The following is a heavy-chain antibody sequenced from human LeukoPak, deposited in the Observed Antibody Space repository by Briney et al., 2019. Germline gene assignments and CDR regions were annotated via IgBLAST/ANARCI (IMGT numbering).Heavy chain of an antibody. Sequence: PGGSLRLSCAASGFTFDDYAMHWVRQAPGKGLEWVSGISWNSGSIGYADSVKGRFTISRDNAKNSLHLQMNSLRAEDTALYYCAKDIGRGYSCGKFDYWGQGTLVTVSS. CDR1: GFTFDDYA. CDR2: ISWNSGSI. D-gene: IGHD5-18*01. CDR3: AKDIGRGYSCGKFDY. J-gene: IGHJ4*02. V-gene: IGHV3-9*01.